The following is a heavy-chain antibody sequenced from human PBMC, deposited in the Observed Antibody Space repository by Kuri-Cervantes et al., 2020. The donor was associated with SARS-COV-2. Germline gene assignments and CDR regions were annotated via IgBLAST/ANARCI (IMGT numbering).Heavy chain of an antibody. CDR1: GFSLTTSGMC. V-gene: IGHV2-70*11. Sequence: SGPTLVKPTQTLTLTCTFSGFSLTTSGMCVAWIRQLPGKALEWLARIDWDDDKYYKTSLTTRLSISKDTSKDQVVLTMTNMDPVDTATYYCVRIRAATVIADYWGQGTLVTVSS. CDR2: IDWDDDK. D-gene: IGHD2-21*01. CDR3: VRIRAATVIADY. J-gene: IGHJ4*02.